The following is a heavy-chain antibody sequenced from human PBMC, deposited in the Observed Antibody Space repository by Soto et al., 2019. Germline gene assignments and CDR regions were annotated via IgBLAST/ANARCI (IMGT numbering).Heavy chain of an antibody. D-gene: IGHD5-18*01. CDR3: ARDVRGGYSYGFDY. Sequence: QVQLVESGGGVVQPGRSLRLSCATSGFTFSSYGMHWVRQAPGKGLEWVAVIWYDGSNRYYPDSVRGRFTISTDNSKNTLYLQMNSLRAEDTAVYYCARDVRGGYSYGFDYWGQGTLVTVSS. CDR2: IWYDGSNR. J-gene: IGHJ4*02. V-gene: IGHV3-33*01. CDR1: GFTFSSYG.